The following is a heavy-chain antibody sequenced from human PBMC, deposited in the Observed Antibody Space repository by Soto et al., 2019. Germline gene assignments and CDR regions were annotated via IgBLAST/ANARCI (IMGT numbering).Heavy chain of an antibody. J-gene: IGHJ4*02. CDR3: ARPLYDSSGTHFDS. CDR1: GGSISSSSYY. CDR2: IYYSGST. Sequence: PSETLSLTGTVSGGSISSSSYYWGWIRQPPGKGLEWIGSIYYSGSTYYNPSLKSRVTISVDTSKNQFSLKLSSVTAADTAVYYCARPLYDSSGTHFDSWGQGTLVTVSS. D-gene: IGHD3-22*01. V-gene: IGHV4-39*01.